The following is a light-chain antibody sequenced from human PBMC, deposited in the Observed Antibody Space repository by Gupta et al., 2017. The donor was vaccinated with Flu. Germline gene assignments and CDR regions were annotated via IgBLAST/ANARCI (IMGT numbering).Light chain of an antibody. V-gene: IGKV1-39*01. Sequence: SSLSASVGDRVIITCRASQSISSYLHWYQQKPGKAPKLLIYAASSLQSGVPSRFSGSGYGTDFTLTISSRQPEDFAAYFCRQTYSSSPNTFGGGTKVEIK. CDR1: QSISSY. CDR3: RQTYSSSPNT. J-gene: IGKJ4*01. CDR2: AAS.